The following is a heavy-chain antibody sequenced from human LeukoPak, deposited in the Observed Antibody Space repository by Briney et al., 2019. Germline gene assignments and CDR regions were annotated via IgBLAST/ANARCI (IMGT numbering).Heavy chain of an antibody. V-gene: IGHV3-30-3*01. CDR3: ARDRLYDFWSGYYYGYAFDI. D-gene: IGHD3-3*01. CDR2: ISYDGSNK. J-gene: IGHJ3*02. Sequence: GGSLGLSCAASGFTFSSYAMHWVRQAPGKGLEWVAVISYDGSNKYYADSVKGRFTISRDNSKNTLYLQMNSLRAEDTAVYYCARDRLYDFWSGYYYGYAFDIWGQGTMVTVSS. CDR1: GFTFSSYA.